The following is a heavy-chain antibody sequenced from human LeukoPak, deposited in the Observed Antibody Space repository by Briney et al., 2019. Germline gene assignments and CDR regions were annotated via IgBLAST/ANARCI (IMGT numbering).Heavy chain of an antibody. CDR2: ISNGGLSI. Sequence: PGGSLRLSCAASGFTFSSYEMNWVRQAPGKGLEWVSYISNGGLSIYYADSVKGRFTISRDNSKNTLYLQMNSLRAEDTAVYYCAKEADYGDWSDPWGQGTLVTVSS. CDR1: GFTFSSYE. J-gene: IGHJ5*02. V-gene: IGHV3-48*03. D-gene: IGHD4-17*01. CDR3: AKEADYGDWSDP.